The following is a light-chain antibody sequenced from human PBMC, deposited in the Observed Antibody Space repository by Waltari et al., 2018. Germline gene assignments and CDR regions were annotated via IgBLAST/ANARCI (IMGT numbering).Light chain of an antibody. J-gene: IGKJ3*01. CDR1: QSVSRY. Sequence: ETVLTQSPATLSLSPGERATLSCRASQSVSRYLAWYQQKPGQAPRLLIYGASNRATGIAGRFGGSGSGTDFTLTISSREPEDFAVYYCQQRRNWLVTFGPGTKVDIK. CDR3: QQRRNWLVT. CDR2: GAS. V-gene: IGKV3-11*01.